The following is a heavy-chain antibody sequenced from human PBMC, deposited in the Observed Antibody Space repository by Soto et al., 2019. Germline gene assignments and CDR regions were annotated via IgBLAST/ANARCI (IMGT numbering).Heavy chain of an antibody. Sequence: GSLRLSCAASGFTFSSYGMHWVRQAPGKGLEWVAVISDDGSNEYYADSVKGRFTISRDNSKNTLYLQMSSLRAEDTAVYYCAKPAIITMIVVVSYFDYWGQGTRVTVSS. CDR3: AKPAIITMIVVVSYFDY. CDR2: ISDDGSNE. J-gene: IGHJ4*02. CDR1: GFTFSSYG. V-gene: IGHV3-30*18. D-gene: IGHD3-22*01.